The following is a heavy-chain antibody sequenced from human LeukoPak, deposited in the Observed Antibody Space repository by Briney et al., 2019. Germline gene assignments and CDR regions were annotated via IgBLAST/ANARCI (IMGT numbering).Heavy chain of an antibody. Sequence: PGGSLRLSCAASGFTFSSYAMSWVRQAPGKGLEWVSAISGSGGSTYYADSVKGRFTISRDNSKNTLYLQMNSLRAEDTAVYYCAKSSLLWFGEFPPPWFDPWGQGTLVTVSS. CDR1: GFTFSSYA. J-gene: IGHJ5*02. V-gene: IGHV3-23*01. CDR2: ISGSGGST. D-gene: IGHD3-10*01. CDR3: AKSSLLWFGEFPPPWFDP.